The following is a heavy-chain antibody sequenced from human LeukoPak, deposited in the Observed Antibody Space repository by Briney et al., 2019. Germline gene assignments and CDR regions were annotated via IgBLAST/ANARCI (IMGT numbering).Heavy chain of an antibody. CDR2: IYYSGST. Sequence: PSETLSLTCTVSGGSISSGGYYWSWIRQHPGKGLEWIGYIYYSGSTYYNPSLKSRVTISVDTSKNQFSLKLSSVTAADTAVYYCAREKGYCSGGSCYGSWFDPWGQGTLVTVPS. D-gene: IGHD2-15*01. CDR1: GGSISSGGYY. V-gene: IGHV4-31*03. J-gene: IGHJ5*02. CDR3: AREKGYCSGGSCYGSWFDP.